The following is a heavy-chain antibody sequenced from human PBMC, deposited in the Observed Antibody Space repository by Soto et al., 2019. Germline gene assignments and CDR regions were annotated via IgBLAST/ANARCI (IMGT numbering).Heavy chain of an antibody. J-gene: IGHJ4*02. Sequence: GGSLRLSCAASGFTFSSYAMSWVRQAPGKGLEWVSAISGSGGSTYYADSVKGRFTISRDNSKNTLYLQMNSLRAEDTAVYYCAKSILQYYYDSSGYYFDYWGQGTLVTVSS. CDR3: AKSILQYYYDSSGYYFDY. CDR2: ISGSGGST. V-gene: IGHV3-23*01. D-gene: IGHD3-22*01. CDR1: GFTFSSYA.